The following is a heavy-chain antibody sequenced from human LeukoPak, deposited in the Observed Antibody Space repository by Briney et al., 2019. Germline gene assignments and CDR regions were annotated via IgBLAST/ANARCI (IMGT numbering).Heavy chain of an antibody. J-gene: IGHJ4*02. V-gene: IGHV4-59*01. Sequence: SETLSLTCTVSGGSITNYYWTWIRQPPGKGLEWIGYIHYSGSTNYNPSLKSRVTISVDTSKNQFSLKLSSVTAADTAVYYCATGSSGWSSHLGYWGQGTLVTVSS. CDR2: IHYSGST. CDR1: GGSITNYY. D-gene: IGHD6-19*01. CDR3: ATGSSGWSSHLGY.